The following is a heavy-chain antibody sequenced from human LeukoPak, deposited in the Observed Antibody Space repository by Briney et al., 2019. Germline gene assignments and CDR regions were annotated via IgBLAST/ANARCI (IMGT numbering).Heavy chain of an antibody. CDR2: VYYTGST. Sequence: PSETLSLTCTVSGGSISSALYHWGWIRQPPGKNLEWLGSVYYTGSTHNNPSLKSRVTISVDTSKNQFSLNLSSVTAADTAVYYCARRTETFTDYWGQGTLVTVSS. CDR3: ARRTETFTDY. CDR1: GGSISSALYH. D-gene: IGHD2-2*01. J-gene: IGHJ4*02. V-gene: IGHV4-39*01.